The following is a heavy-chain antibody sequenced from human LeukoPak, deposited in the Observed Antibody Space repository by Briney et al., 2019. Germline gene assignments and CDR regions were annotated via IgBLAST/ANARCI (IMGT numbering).Heavy chain of an antibody. D-gene: IGHD6-13*01. Sequence: GGSLRLSCAASGFAFSSFGMNWVRQAPGKGLEWVSSIGSTTSYIYYADSVRGRFTISRDNAKNSLYLQMNSLRAEDTAVYYCARDPTARIAAAGMSDYWGQGALVTVSS. CDR1: GFAFSSFG. CDR2: IGSTTSYI. CDR3: ARDPTARIAAAGMSDY. J-gene: IGHJ4*02. V-gene: IGHV3-21*01.